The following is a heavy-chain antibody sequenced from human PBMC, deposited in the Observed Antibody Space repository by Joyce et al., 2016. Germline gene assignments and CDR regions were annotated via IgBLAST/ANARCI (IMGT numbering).Heavy chain of an antibody. J-gene: IGHJ6*02. CDR3: TAERRFYGLDV. CDR2: FDRESGRI. V-gene: IGHV1-24*01. CDR1: GDTGSKVS. Sequence: QVELRQSEAELKKPGASVKVSCTVSGDTGSKVSVHWVRQGPAQGLEWMGGFDRESGRIIYGQQCQGRITVTEDTSTDTAYMELSSLRSADTAVYYCTAERRFYGLDVWGQGTTVTVS.